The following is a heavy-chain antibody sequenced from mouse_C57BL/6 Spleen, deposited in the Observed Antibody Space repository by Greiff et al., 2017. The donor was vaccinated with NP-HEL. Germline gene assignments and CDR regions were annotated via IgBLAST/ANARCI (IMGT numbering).Heavy chain of an antibody. D-gene: IGHD4-1*01. Sequence: EVQLQQSGTVLARPGASVKMSCKTSGYTFTSYWMHWVKQRPGQGLEWIGAIYPGNSDTSYNQKFKGKAKLTAVTSASTAYMELSSLTSEDSAVYYCTRAPLSNWDAWFAYWGQGTLVTVSA. CDR3: TRAPLSNWDAWFAY. CDR2: IYPGNSDT. J-gene: IGHJ3*01. V-gene: IGHV1-5*01. CDR1: GYTFTSYW.